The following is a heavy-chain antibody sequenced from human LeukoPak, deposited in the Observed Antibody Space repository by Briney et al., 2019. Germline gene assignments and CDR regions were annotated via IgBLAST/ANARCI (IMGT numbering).Heavy chain of an antibody. CDR2: IYYSGST. CDR3: ARAPPLTVTTFDYFYYGMDV. Sequence: SSETLSLTCTVSGGSISSGGYYWSWIRQHPGKGLEWIGYIYYSGSTYYNPSLKSRVTISVDTSKNQFSLKLSSVTAADTAVYHYARAPPLTVTTFDYFYYGMDVWGQGTTVTVSS. J-gene: IGHJ6*02. D-gene: IGHD4-17*01. V-gene: IGHV4-31*03. CDR1: GGSISSGGYY.